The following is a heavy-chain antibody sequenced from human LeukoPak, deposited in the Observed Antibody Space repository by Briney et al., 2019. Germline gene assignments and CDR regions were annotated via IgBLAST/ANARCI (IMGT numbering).Heavy chain of an antibody. CDR1: GFTFSSYW. J-gene: IGHJ4*02. CDR2: ISYDGSNK. Sequence: GGSLRPSCAASGFTFSSYWMSWVRQAPGKGLEWVAVISYDGSNKYYADSVKGRFTISRDNSKNTLYLQMNSLRAEDTAVYYCARAWGYDYYDSSLFQQRRDYWGQGTLVTVSS. CDR3: ARAWGYDYYDSSLFQQRRDY. V-gene: IGHV3-30-3*01. D-gene: IGHD3-22*01.